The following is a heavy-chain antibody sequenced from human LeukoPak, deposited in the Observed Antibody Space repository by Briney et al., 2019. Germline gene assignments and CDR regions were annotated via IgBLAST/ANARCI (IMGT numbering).Heavy chain of an antibody. CDR3: VRDRELTY. Sequence: SETLSLTCTVLDGSISIYYWSWIRQPPGKGLEWIGYIYNSGSTNYNPSLKSRVTISADTSRYQFSLKLTSVTAADTAMYYCVRDRELTYWGQGTLVTVSS. CDR2: IYNSGST. J-gene: IGHJ4*02. V-gene: IGHV4-59*01. D-gene: IGHD5-24*01. CDR1: DGSISIYY.